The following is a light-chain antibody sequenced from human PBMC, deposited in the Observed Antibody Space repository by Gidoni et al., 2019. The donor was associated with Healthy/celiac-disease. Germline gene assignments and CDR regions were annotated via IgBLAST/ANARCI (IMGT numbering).Light chain of an antibody. CDR2: QDS. CDR3: QAWDSSTGV. J-gene: IGLJ2*01. CDR1: KLGDKY. Sequence: SYKLTQPPSGSVSPGQTASITCSGDKLGDKYACWYHQKPGQSPVLVIYQDSKRPSGIPERFSGSNSGNTATLTISGTQAMDEADYYCQAWDSSTGVFGGGTKLTVL. V-gene: IGLV3-1*01.